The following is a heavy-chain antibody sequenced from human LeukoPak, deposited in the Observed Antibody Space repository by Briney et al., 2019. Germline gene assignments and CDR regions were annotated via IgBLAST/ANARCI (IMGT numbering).Heavy chain of an antibody. D-gene: IGHD6-19*01. CDR3: ARDRVAVAGTPYYYYYYGMDV. Sequence: ASVKVSCKASGYTFTSYAMHWVRQAPGQRLEWMGWLNAGNGNTKYSQKFQGRVTITRDTSASTAYMELSSLRSEDTAVYYCARDRVAVAGTPYYYYYYGMDVWGQGTTVTVSS. CDR1: GYTFTSYA. V-gene: IGHV1-3*01. CDR2: LNAGNGNT. J-gene: IGHJ6*02.